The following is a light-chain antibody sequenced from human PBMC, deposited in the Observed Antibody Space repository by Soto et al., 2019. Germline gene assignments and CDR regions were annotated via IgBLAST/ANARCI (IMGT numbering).Light chain of an antibody. CDR2: GAS. CDR1: QSVSTNY. J-gene: IGKJ1*01. V-gene: IGKV3-20*01. CDR3: QQYGSSPWT. Sequence: EIVLTQSPGTLSLSPGERATLSCRASQSVSTNYLAWYQHKPGQAPRLLIYGASSRATGNPDRFSGSGSGTDFTLTISRLEPEDFAVYYCQQYGSSPWTFGQGTKVEIK.